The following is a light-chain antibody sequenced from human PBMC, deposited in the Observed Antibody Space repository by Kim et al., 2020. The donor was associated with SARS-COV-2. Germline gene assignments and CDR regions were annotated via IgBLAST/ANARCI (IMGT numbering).Light chain of an antibody. V-gene: IGKV3-20*01. CDR2: GAS. CDR1: QSVGSNY. J-gene: IGKJ4*01. CDR3: QQYGRSPLT. Sequence: EIVLTQSPGTLSLSPGERATLSCRASQSVGSNYLAWYQQKPGQAPSLLIYGASNRATDIPDRFSGSGSGTDFTLTISRLEPEDYAVYFCQQYGRSPLTFGGGTKVDIK.